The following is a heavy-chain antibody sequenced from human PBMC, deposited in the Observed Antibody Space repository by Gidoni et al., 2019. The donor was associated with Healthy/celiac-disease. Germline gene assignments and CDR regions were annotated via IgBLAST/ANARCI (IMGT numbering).Heavy chain of an antibody. V-gene: IGHV4-39*02. CDR2: IYYSGST. Sequence: QLQLQESGPGLVKPSETLSLTCTVSGGSISSSSYYWGWIRQPPGKGLEWIGSIYYSGSTYYNPSLKSRVTISVVTSKNQFSLKLSSVTAADTAVYYCAREDIVVVVAATGLSSWFDPWGQGTLVTVSS. J-gene: IGHJ5*02. CDR3: AREDIVVVVAATGLSSWFDP. CDR1: GGSISSSSYY. D-gene: IGHD2-15*01.